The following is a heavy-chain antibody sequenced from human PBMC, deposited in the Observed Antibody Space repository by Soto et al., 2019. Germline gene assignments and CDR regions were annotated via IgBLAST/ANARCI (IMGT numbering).Heavy chain of an antibody. J-gene: IGHJ4*02. D-gene: IGHD3-22*01. CDR3: ARDRVYYYDNSGYYNFAY. CDR1: GFTFSNYA. Sequence: QVQLVESGGGVVQPGRSLRVSCAASGFTFSNYAMHWVRQAPGKGLEWVAVVSYDGSKQFYADSVEGRFTISRDSSKSTLYLHMDNLRDEDTAVYYCARDRVYYYDNSGYYNFAYWGQGTLVTVSS. V-gene: IGHV3-30-3*01. CDR2: VSYDGSKQ.